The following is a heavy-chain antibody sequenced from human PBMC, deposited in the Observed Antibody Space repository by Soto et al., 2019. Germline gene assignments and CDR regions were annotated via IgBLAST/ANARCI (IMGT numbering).Heavy chain of an antibody. Sequence: ASVKVSCKASGYTFTSYPMHWVRQAPGQGLEWMGWINAGNGDTKYSQKFQGRVTITRDTSAITAYMELSSLRSEDTAVYYCARPNYYDSSGYYSPFDYWGQGTLVTVSS. CDR2: INAGNGDT. J-gene: IGHJ4*02. V-gene: IGHV1-3*01. CDR3: ARPNYYDSSGYYSPFDY. D-gene: IGHD3-22*01. CDR1: GYTFTSYP.